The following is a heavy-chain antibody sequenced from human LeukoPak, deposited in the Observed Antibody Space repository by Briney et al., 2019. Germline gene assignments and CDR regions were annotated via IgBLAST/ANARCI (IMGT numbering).Heavy chain of an antibody. CDR2: INPNSGGT. CDR3: ATDIHCSSTSCNAY. D-gene: IGHD2-2*01. V-gene: IGHV1-2*02. Sequence: ASVKVSCKASGYTFTGYYMHWVRQAPGQGLEWMGWINPNSGGTNYAQKFQGRVTMTRDTSISTAYMELSRLRSDDTAVYYCATDIHCSSTSCNAYWGQGTLVTVSP. CDR1: GYTFTGYY. J-gene: IGHJ4*02.